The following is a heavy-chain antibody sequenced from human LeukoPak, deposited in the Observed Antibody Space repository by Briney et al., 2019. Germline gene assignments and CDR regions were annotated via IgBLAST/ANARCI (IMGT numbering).Heavy chain of an antibody. CDR3: TSGYSSGWYFIDY. J-gene: IGHJ4*02. CDR2: IKSNIDGGTT. V-gene: IGHV3-15*01. D-gene: IGHD6-19*01. CDR1: GFIFSDAW. Sequence: KAGGSLRLSCAASGFIFSDAWMSWVGQAPGQGMEWVGCIKSNIDGGTTDYVAPVKGRFTISRDDSKNTLYLQMNSLKPEDTAMYYCTSGYSSGWYFIDYWGQGTLVTVSS.